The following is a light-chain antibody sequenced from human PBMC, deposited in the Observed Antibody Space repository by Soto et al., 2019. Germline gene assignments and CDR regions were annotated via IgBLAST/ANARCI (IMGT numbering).Light chain of an antibody. Sequence: DIQMTQSPSSLSASIGDRVTITCRASQSISIYLNWYQQKPGKAPKVLIYAASTLQSGVPSRFSGSGSGTDFTLTISNLQPEDFASYYCQQAYINPRTFGTGTKVDIK. CDR3: QQAYINPRT. V-gene: IGKV1-39*01. CDR2: AAS. CDR1: QSISIY. J-gene: IGKJ1*01.